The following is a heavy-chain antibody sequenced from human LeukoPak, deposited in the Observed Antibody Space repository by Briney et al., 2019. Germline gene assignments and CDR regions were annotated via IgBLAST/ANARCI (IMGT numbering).Heavy chain of an antibody. CDR2: ISGSGGST. V-gene: IGHV3-23*01. D-gene: IGHD5-18*01. Sequence: EGSLRLSCAASGFTFSSYAMSWVRQAPGKGLEWVSAISGSGGSTYYADSVKGRFTISRDNSKNTLYLQMNSLRAEDTAVYYCARAQYSYGLSTSHKNYYYYGMDVWGQGTTVTVSS. CDR3: ARAQYSYGLSTSHKNYYYYGMDV. J-gene: IGHJ6*02. CDR1: GFTFSSYA.